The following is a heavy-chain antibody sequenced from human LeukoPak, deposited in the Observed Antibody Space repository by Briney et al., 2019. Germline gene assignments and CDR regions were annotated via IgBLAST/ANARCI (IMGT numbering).Heavy chain of an antibody. Sequence: GGSLRLSCAASGFTVSSNYMSWVRQAPGKGLEWVSVIYSGGSTYYADSVKGRFTISRDNSKNTLYLQMNSLRAEDTAVYYCARDSLNYYDRLGAFDIWGQGTMVTVSS. CDR2: IYSGGST. CDR3: ARDSLNYYDRLGAFDI. V-gene: IGHV3-66*01. CDR1: GFTVSSNY. D-gene: IGHD3-22*01. J-gene: IGHJ3*02.